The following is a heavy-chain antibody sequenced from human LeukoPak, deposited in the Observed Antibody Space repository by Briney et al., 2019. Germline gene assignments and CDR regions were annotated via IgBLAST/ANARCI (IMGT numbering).Heavy chain of an antibody. D-gene: IGHD3-22*01. CDR3: ARDANSLYYYDSSGYLSSYYFDY. Sequence: GGSLRLSCAASGFTFSSYAMHWVRQAPGKGLEWVAVISYDGSNKYYADSVKGRFTISRDNSKNTLYLQMNSLRAEDTAVYYCARDANSLYYYDSSGYLSSYYFDYWGQGTLVTVSS. J-gene: IGHJ4*02. CDR1: GFTFSSYA. V-gene: IGHV3-30*04. CDR2: ISYDGSNK.